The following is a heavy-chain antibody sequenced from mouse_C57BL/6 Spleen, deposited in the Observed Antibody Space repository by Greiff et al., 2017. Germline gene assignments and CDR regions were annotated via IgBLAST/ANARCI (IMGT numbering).Heavy chain of an antibody. CDR1: GYTFTSYW. Sequence: QVQLQQPGAELVRPGSSVKLSCKASGYTFTSYWMHWVKQRPIQGLEWIGNIDPSDSETNYNQKFKDKATLTVDKSSSAAYVQRRSLTSETSAVYCCASSCSDGYLFAYWGQGTLVTVSA. V-gene: IGHV1-52*01. J-gene: IGHJ3*01. CDR3: ASSCSDGYLFAY. CDR2: IDPSDSET. D-gene: IGHD2-3*01.